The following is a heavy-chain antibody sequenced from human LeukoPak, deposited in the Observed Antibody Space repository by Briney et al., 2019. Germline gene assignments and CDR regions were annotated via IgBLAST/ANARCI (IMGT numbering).Heavy chain of an antibody. CDR2: IYYSGRT. V-gene: IGHV4-30-4*01. CDR3: ARATDVYSFDY. J-gene: IGHJ4*02. CDR1: GGSISIGDYY. Sequence: TSAETLSLTCTVSGGSISIGDYYWSWIRQPPGKGLEWIGYIYYSGRTYYNPSLKSRVTISVDTSKNQFSLKLSSVTAADTAVYYCARATDVYSFDYWGQGTLVTVSS.